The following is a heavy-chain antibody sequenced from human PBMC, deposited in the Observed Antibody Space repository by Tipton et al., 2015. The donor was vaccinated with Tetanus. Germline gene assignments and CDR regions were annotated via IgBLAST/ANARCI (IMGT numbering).Heavy chain of an antibody. CDR2: VYSTGTT. V-gene: IGHV4-4*07. Sequence: LRLSCTVSGGSISSYYWSWIRQAAGKGLEWIGRVYSTGTTDYSPSLKSRVTMSVDTSKNELSLRLTSVTAADTAVYYCARESDYYNSGLKYWGQGILVTVSS. D-gene: IGHD6-19*01. J-gene: IGHJ4*02. CDR1: GGSISSYY. CDR3: ARESDYYNSGLKY.